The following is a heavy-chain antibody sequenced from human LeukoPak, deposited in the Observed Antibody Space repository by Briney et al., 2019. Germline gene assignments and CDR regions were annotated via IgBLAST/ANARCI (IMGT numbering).Heavy chain of an antibody. V-gene: IGHV3-48*03. Sequence: GGSLRLSCAASGFSFSSYEMNWVRQAPGKGLEWISYISASGAVTRYADSMEGRFTISRDNAKNSLYLEVNSLRGEDTAVYYCARDGTPNYGTGWVYMDVWGKGTTVTVSS. D-gene: IGHD6-25*01. CDR2: ISASGAVT. CDR1: GFSFSSYE. CDR3: ARDGTPNYGTGWVYMDV. J-gene: IGHJ6*04.